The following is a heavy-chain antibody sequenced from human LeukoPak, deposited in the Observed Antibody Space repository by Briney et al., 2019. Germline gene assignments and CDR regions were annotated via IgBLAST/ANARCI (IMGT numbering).Heavy chain of an antibody. CDR2: IYYSGNT. Sequence: SETLSLTCTVSGVSISSSNSYWGWIRQPPGKGLEWIGSIYYSGNTYYNASLKSQVSISLDTSKNQFSLKLTSVTAADTAVYYCARQTGSGLFILPGGQGTLVTVSS. J-gene: IGHJ4*02. V-gene: IGHV4-39*01. CDR3: ARQTGSGLFILP. CDR1: GVSISSSNSY. D-gene: IGHD3/OR15-3a*01.